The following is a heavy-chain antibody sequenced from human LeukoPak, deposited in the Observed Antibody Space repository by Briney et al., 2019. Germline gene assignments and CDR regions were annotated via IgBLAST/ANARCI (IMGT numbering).Heavy chain of an antibody. CDR1: GGSISSYY. V-gene: IGHV4-59*08. CDR2: IYYSGST. CDR3: AHGDYSNDAFDI. Sequence: SEPLSLPCTVSGGSISSYYWSWFRQPPGKGLEWIGYIYYSGSTNNNPSLKSRVTISVDTSKNQFSLKLSSVTAADTAVYYCAHGDYSNDAFDIWGQGTMVTVSS. J-gene: IGHJ3*02. D-gene: IGHD4-17*01.